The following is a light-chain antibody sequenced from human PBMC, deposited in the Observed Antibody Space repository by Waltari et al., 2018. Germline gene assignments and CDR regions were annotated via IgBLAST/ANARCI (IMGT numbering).Light chain of an antibody. CDR2: AAS. J-gene: IGKJ3*01. CDR3: LQLNSYPGS. V-gene: IGKV1-9*01. CDR1: QGLGSY. Sequence: DIQLTQSPSFLSASVGDRVTITCRASQGLGSYLAWYQQKPGTAPKLLIYAASTLQSGGPSRFSGSGSGTEFTLTISSLQPEDFATYDCLQLNSYPGSFGPGTKVDVK.